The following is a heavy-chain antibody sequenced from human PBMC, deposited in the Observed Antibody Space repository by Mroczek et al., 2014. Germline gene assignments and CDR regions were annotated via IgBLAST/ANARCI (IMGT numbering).Heavy chain of an antibody. V-gene: IGHV4-59*01. J-gene: IGHJ6*03. CDR1: GGSISSYY. CDR2: IYYSGST. D-gene: IGHD4-11*01. Sequence: QVQLQESGPGLVKPSETLSLTCTVSGGSISSYYWSWIRQPPGKGLEWIGYIYYSGSTNYNPSLKSRVTISVDTSKNQFSLKLSSVTAADTAVYYCARVPVTWYYYMDVWGKGTTVTVSS. CDR3: ARVPVTWYYYMDV.